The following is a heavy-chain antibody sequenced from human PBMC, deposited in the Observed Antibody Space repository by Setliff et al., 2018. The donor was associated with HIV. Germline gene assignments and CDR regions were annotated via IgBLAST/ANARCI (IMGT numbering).Heavy chain of an antibody. D-gene: IGHD3-10*01. Sequence: GGSLRLSCAASGFTFSSYTMNWVRQAPGKGLEWVSSISSSSYYIYYADSVQGRFTISSDNAKNTLYLQMNSLRAEDTAVYYCARAVGPGAIHFWGQGTLVTVSS. J-gene: IGHJ4*02. CDR1: GFTFSSYT. CDR2: ISSSSYYI. V-gene: IGHV3-21*01. CDR3: ARAVGPGAIHF.